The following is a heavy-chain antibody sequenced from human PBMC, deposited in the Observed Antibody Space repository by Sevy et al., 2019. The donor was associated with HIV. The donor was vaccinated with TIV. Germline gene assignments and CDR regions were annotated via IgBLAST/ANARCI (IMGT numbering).Heavy chain of an antibody. CDR3: ARGPF. J-gene: IGHJ4*02. Sequence: GGSLRLSCAASGFMFSGVWMSWVRQAPGKIPELVANIKEDGSEKRYEDSVKGRFTISRDNAKNSLFLQMGSLRVEDTAVYYCARGPFWGPGALVTVSS. V-gene: IGHV3-7*01. CDR2: IKEDGSEK. CDR1: GFMFSGVW.